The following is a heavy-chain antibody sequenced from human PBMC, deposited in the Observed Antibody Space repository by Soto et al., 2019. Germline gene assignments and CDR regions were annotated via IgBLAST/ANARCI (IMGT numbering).Heavy chain of an antibody. V-gene: IGHV4-34*01. CDR1: GGSFSGDY. CDR2: INHSGST. D-gene: IGHD2-2*01. CDR3: ARGLIYCSSTGCRGWFAP. J-gene: IGHJ5*02. Sequence: QVQLQQWGAGLLKPSETLSLTCAVYGGSFSGDYWSWIRQPPGKGLEWLGEINHSGSTNYNPSLKCQVTISVNTAKSQISVKLGSVTAADTAVYYCARGLIYCSSTGCRGWFAPWGQGTLVTVSS.